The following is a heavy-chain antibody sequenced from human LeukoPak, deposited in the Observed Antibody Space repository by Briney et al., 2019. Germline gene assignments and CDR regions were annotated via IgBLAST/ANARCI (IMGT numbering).Heavy chain of an antibody. CDR3: ATWRTAKTGFDY. D-gene: IGHD1-1*01. Sequence: SETLSLTCIVSGGSISRSSYYWGWPRQPPGKGPEWIGSISFSGNTYYNPSLKSRVTISVDTSKNQFSLRLSSVTAADTAVYYCATWRTAKTGFDYWGQGTLVTVSS. CDR2: ISFSGNT. J-gene: IGHJ4*02. CDR1: GGSISRSSYY. V-gene: IGHV4-39*01.